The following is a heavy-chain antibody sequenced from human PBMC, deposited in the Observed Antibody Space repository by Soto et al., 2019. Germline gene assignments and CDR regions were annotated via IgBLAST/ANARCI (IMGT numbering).Heavy chain of an antibody. CDR3: AREVIAAAAYGMDV. Sequence: GVSLRISCAASGFPFSSYGMHWVRQAPGKGLEWVAVIWYDGSNKYYADSVKGRFTISRDNSKNTLYLQMNSLRAEDMAVYYCAREVIAAAAYGMDVWGQGTTVNVSS. V-gene: IGHV3-33*01. CDR2: IWYDGSNK. CDR1: GFPFSSYG. D-gene: IGHD6-13*01. J-gene: IGHJ6*02.